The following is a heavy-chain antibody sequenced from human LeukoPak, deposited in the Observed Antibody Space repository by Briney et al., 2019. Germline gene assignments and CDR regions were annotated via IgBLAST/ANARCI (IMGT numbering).Heavy chain of an antibody. D-gene: IGHD3-22*01. CDR1: GGSINSGSYY. Sequence: PSETLSLTCTVSGGSINSGSYYWSWIRQPAGKGLEWIGRIYTSGSTNYNPSLKSRVTISVDTSKNQFSLKLSSVTAADTAVYYCARDREYYDSSGYSDYWGQGTLVTVSS. CDR3: ARDREYYDSSGYSDY. J-gene: IGHJ4*02. V-gene: IGHV4-61*02. CDR2: IYTSGST.